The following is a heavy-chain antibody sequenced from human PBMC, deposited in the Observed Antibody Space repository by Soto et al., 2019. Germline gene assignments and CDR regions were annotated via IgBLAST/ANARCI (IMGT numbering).Heavy chain of an antibody. Sequence: GASVKVSCKTSGFTFSSSAVHWVRQARGHRLQWIGWIDVGSANANYAQMFQGRVTMTRDTSTSTVYMELSSLRSEDTAVYYCARDSSGYPSRYWGQGTLVTVSS. J-gene: IGHJ4*02. CDR3: ARDSSGYPSRY. CDR1: GFTFSSSA. V-gene: IGHV1-58*01. CDR2: IDVGSANA. D-gene: IGHD3-22*01.